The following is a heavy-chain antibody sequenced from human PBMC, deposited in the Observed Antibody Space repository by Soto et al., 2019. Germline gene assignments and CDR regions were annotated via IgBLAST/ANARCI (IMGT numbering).Heavy chain of an antibody. Sequence: ESGGGLGQPGGSLRLSCAASGFTFSGYSWNWVRQAPGKGLERVAYISTASRSVNYADSVKGRFTVSRDNAKTSLYLQMDSLRVDDTAVYYCAREGSGRLFDHWGQGTLVTVSS. D-gene: IGHD1-26*01. J-gene: IGHJ5*02. CDR1: GFTFSGYS. CDR3: AREGSGRLFDH. V-gene: IGHV3-48*01. CDR2: ISTASRSV.